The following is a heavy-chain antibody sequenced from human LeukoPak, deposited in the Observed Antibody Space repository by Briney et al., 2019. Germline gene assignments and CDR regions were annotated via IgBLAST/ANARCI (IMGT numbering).Heavy chain of an antibody. J-gene: IGHJ5*02. CDR1: GGSISSYY. D-gene: IGHD3-3*01. V-gene: IGHV4-59*01. CDR2: IYYSGST. CDR3: ARSYYDFWSGYCDNWFDP. Sequence: SETLSLTCTVSGGSISSYYWSWIRQPAGKGLEWIGYIYYSGSTNYNPSLKSRVTISVDTSKNQFSLKLSSVTAADTAVYYCARSYYDFWSGYCDNWFDPWGQGTLVTVSS.